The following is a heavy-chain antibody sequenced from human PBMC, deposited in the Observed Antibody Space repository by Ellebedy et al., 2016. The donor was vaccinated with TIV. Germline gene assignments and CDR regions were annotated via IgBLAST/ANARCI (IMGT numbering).Heavy chain of an antibody. J-gene: IGHJ3*02. D-gene: IGHD2-21*02. CDR2: IKQDGSEK. Sequence: GESLKISCAASGFTFSSYSMSWVRQAPGKGLEWVANIKQDGSEKYYVDSVKGRFTISRDNAKSSLYLQMNSLRAEDTAVYYCARELAYCGGDCMDAFDIWGQGTMVTVSS. CDR3: ARELAYCGGDCMDAFDI. V-gene: IGHV3-7*01. CDR1: GFTFSSYS.